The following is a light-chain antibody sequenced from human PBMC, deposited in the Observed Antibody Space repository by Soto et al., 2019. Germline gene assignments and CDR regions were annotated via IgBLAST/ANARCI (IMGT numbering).Light chain of an antibody. V-gene: IGKV3-15*01. CDR3: QQYNKWTPLT. CDR2: GAS. CDR1: QSVSRN. J-gene: IGKJ4*01. Sequence: EIVMTQSPSTLSVSPGERATVSCRASQSVSRNLAWYQQKPGQAPRLLIYGASSRATGIPVRFSGSGSGTEFTLTISSLQSEDFAVYYCQQYNKWTPLTFGGGTKVDIK.